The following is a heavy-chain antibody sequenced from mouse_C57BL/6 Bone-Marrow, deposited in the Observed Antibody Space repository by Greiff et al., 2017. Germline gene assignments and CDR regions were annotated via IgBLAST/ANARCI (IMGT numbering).Heavy chain of an antibody. CDR3: ARSDDGYYVTFAY. CDR1: GYTFTSYW. J-gene: IGHJ3*01. D-gene: IGHD2-3*01. Sequence: QVQLKQPGAELVKPGASVKMSCKASGYTFTSYWITWVKQRPGQGLEWIGDIYPGSGSTNYNEKFKSKATLTVDTSSSTAYMQLSSLTSEDSAVYYCARSDDGYYVTFAYWGQGTLVTVSA. V-gene: IGHV1-55*01. CDR2: IYPGSGST.